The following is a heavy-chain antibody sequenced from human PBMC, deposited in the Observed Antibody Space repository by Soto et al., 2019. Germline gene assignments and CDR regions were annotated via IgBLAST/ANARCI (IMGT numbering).Heavy chain of an antibody. D-gene: IGHD3-22*01. CDR1: GFTLSDHY. Sequence: PGGSLRLSCAGSGFTLSDHYIDWVRQAPGKGLEWVSAISGSGGRTYYADTVKGRFTISRDNSENTLYLQLNSLRAEDTAVYYCASGGYWVYYGMDVWGQGTTVTVSS. CDR3: ASGGYWVYYGMDV. CDR2: ISGSGGRT. V-gene: IGHV3-23*01. J-gene: IGHJ6*02.